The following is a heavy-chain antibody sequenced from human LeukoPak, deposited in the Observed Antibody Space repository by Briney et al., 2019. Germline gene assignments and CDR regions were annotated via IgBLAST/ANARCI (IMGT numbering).Heavy chain of an antibody. CDR1: GYGLNSWW. J-gene: IGHJ4*02. Sequence: GESLKISCKCSGYGLNSWWIGWVRQMPGKSLEWMGIIYPGDSDTKYSPSFRGQVTISADRSITTAYLQWSSLKASDTAMYYCARHGTTLTPFDYWGQGTLVTVSS. D-gene: IGHD1-7*01. V-gene: IGHV5-51*01. CDR2: IYPGDSDT. CDR3: ARHGTTLTPFDY.